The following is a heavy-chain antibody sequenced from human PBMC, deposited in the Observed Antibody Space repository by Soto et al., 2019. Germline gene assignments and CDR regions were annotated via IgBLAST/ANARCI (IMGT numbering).Heavy chain of an antibody. CDR3: ARDWAAAGPSDY. V-gene: IGHV1-18*01. J-gene: IGHJ4*02. CDR2: ISAYNGNT. D-gene: IGHD6-13*01. Sequence: QVQLVQSGAEVKKPGASVKVSCKASGYTFTSYGISWVRQAPGQGLEWMGWISAYNGNTNYAQKLQGRVTMTTDTXXXTXXXXXXXXXXXXXXXYDCARDWAAAGPSDYWGQGTLVTVSS. CDR1: GYTFTSYG.